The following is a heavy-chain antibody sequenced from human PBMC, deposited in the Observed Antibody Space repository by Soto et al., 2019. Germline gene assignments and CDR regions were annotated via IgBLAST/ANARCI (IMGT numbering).Heavy chain of an antibody. CDR1: GGSISSSIYY. V-gene: IGHV4-39*07. CDR2: IYYSGST. CDR3: ARARLPGYSSSWRRYYFDY. Sequence: PSETLSLTCTVSGGSISSSIYYWGWIRQPPGKGLEWIGSIYYSGSTYYNPSLKSRVTISVDTSKNQFSLKLSSVTAADTAVYYCARARLPGYSSSWRRYYFDYWGQGTLVTVSS. J-gene: IGHJ4*02. D-gene: IGHD6-13*01.